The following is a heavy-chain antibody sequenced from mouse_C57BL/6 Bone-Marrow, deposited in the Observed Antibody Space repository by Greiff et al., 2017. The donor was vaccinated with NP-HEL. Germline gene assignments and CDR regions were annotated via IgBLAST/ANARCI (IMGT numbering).Heavy chain of an antibody. D-gene: IGHD2-3*01. J-gene: IGHJ4*01. Sequence: EVKLVESGGGLVQPGGSMKLSCAASGFTFSDAWMDWVRQSPEKGLEWVAEIRNKANNPATYYAESVKGRFTTSRDDSKSSVYLHMNSLRAEDTGIYYCTRPYDDGYQRGDYWGQGTSVTVSS. CDR3: TRPYDDGYQRGDY. V-gene: IGHV6-6*01. CDR2: IRNKANNPAT. CDR1: GFTFSDAW.